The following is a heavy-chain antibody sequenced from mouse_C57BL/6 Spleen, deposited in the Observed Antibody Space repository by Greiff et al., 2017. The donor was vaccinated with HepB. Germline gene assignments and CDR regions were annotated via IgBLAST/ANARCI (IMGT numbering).Heavy chain of an antibody. J-gene: IGHJ2*01. V-gene: IGHV1-64*01. D-gene: IGHD2-1*01. CDR1: GYTFTSYW. CDR2: IHPNSGST. CDR3: ARGDLLWSTTGY. Sequence: QVQLKQPGAELVKPGASVKLSCKASGYTFTSYWMHWVKQRPGQGLEWIGMIHPNSGSTNYNEKFKSKATLTVDKSSSTAYMQLSSLTSEDSAVYYCARGDLLWSTTGYWGQGTTLTVSS.